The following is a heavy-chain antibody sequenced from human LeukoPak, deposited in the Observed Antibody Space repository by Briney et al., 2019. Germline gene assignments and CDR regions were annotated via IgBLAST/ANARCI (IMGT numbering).Heavy chain of an antibody. CDR3: AGGGWSFDAFDF. CDR2: IHYSGSI. J-gene: IGHJ3*01. V-gene: IGHV4-59*08. CDR1: GGSISSYY. D-gene: IGHD6-19*01. Sequence: SETLSLTCTVSGGSISSYYWSWIRQPPGKGLEWIGYIHYSGSINYSPSLKSRVTISVDTSKNRFSLRLTSLTAADTAVYFCAGGGWSFDAFDFWGQGTTVTVSS.